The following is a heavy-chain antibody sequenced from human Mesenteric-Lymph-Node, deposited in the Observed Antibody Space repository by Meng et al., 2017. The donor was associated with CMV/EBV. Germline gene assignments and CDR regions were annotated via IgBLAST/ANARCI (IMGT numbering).Heavy chain of an antibody. D-gene: IGHD6-13*01. V-gene: IGHV4-39*01. CDR3: ARHKAGFF. J-gene: IGHJ4*02. Sequence: GSLRLSCTVSGGSISSSSYYWAWIRQSPGKGLEWIGCVYYSGSVYYNPSLKSRVTVSADTSKSQFFLKLDSVTAADTAVYYCARHKAGFFWGQGVLVTVSS. CDR1: GGSISSSSYY. CDR2: VYYSGSV.